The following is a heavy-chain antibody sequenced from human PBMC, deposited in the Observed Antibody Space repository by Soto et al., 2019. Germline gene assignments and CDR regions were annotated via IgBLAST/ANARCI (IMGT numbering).Heavy chain of an antibody. CDR2: IYYSGST. D-gene: IGHD2-15*01. V-gene: IGHV4-59*01. Sequence: PSETLSLTCTVSGGSISSYYWSWIRQPPGEGLEWIGYIYYSGSTNYNPSLKSRVTISVDTSKNQFSLKLSSVTAADTAVYYCARMRWGCSGGSCYSHFDYWGQGTLVTVSS. CDR3: ARMRWGCSGGSCYSHFDY. CDR1: GGSISSYY. J-gene: IGHJ4*02.